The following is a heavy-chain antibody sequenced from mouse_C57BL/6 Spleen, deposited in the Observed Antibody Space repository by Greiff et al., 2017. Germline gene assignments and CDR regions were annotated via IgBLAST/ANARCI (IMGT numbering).Heavy chain of an antibody. D-gene: IGHD1-3*01. J-gene: IGHJ1*03. CDR2: ILPGSGST. CDR1: GYTFTGYW. CDR3: ASGSGYYGYFDV. Sequence: QVQLQQSGAELMKPGASVKLSCKATGYTFTGYWIEWVKQRPGHGLEWIGEILPGSGSTNYNEKFKGKATFTADTSSNTAYMQISSLTTEDSAIYYCASGSGYYGYFDVWGTGTTVTVSS. V-gene: IGHV1-9*01.